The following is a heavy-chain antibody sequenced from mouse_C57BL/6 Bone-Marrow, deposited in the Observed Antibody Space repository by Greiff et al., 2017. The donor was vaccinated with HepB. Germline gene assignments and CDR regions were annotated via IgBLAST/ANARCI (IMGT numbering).Heavy chain of an antibody. Sequence: QVQLQQSGAELVKPGASVKISCKASGYAFSSYWMNWVKQRPGQGLEWIGQIYPGDGDTNYNGKFKGKATLTADKSSSTAYMQLSSLTSEDSAVYFCARAPYYYGSWFAYWGQGTLVTVSA. J-gene: IGHJ3*01. CDR2: IYPGDGDT. D-gene: IGHD1-1*01. CDR3: ARAPYYYGSWFAY. CDR1: GYAFSSYW. V-gene: IGHV1-80*01.